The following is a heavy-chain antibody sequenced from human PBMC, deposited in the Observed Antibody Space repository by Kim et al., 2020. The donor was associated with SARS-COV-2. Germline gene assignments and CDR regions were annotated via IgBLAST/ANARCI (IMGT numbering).Heavy chain of an antibody. CDR2: IYYSGST. Sequence: SETLSLTCTVSGGSISSGGYYWSWIRQHPGKGLEWIGYIYYSGSTYYNPSLKSRVTISVDTSKNQFSLKLSSVTAADTAVYYCARVEVDYYDSSGFDYWGQGTLVTVSS. D-gene: IGHD3-22*01. CDR3: ARVEVDYYDSSGFDY. CDR1: GGSISSGGYY. V-gene: IGHV4-31*03. J-gene: IGHJ4*02.